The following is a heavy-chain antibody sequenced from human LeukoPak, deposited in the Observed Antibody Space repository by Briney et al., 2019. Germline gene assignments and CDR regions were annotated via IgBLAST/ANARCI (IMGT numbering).Heavy chain of an antibody. CDR2: IYYSGTT. Sequence: TSETLSLTCTVSGGSITSSNFYWGWIRQPPGKGLEWIGSIYYSGTTFYNLSLRSRVTVFRDTSKNHFSLTLTSVTAADTAVYYCARQGVRGVIGNWFDPWGQGILVTVSS. D-gene: IGHD3-10*01. V-gene: IGHV4-39*01. J-gene: IGHJ5*02. CDR3: ARQGVRGVIGNWFDP. CDR1: GGSITSSNFY.